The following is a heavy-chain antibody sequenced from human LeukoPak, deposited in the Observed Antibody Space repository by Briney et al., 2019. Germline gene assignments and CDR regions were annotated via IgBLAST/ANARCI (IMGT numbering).Heavy chain of an antibody. Sequence: ASVKVSCKASGYTFTGYYVHWVRQAPGQGLEWMGWINPNSGGTNYAQKFQGRVTMTRDTSISTAYMELSRLRSDDTAVYYCARDSSSSWYFAAYYMDVWGKGTTVTVSS. D-gene: IGHD6-13*01. J-gene: IGHJ6*03. CDR3: ARDSSSSWYFAAYYMDV. CDR1: GYTFTGYY. V-gene: IGHV1-2*02. CDR2: INPNSGGT.